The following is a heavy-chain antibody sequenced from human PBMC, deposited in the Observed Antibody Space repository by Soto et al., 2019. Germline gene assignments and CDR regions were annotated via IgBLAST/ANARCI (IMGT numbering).Heavy chain of an antibody. V-gene: IGHV3-23*01. CDR2: VTASGGGT. D-gene: IGHD5-18*01. Sequence: EVQLLESGGGLVLPGGSLRLSCAASGFIFNNYAMTSVRQAPGKGLEWVSTVTASGGGTFYANSVKGRFTISRDNSRNTLHLQMSSLRVEDTALYYCAKALVPALTAKFGYWGQGTLVTVSS. CDR1: GFIFNNYA. CDR3: AKALVPALTAKFGY. J-gene: IGHJ4*02.